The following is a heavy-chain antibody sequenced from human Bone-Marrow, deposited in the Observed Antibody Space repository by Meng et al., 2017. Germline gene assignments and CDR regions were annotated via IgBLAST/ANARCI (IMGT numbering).Heavy chain of an antibody. CDR3: ARPQGAARPIWFDP. CDR2: INHSGST. D-gene: IGHD6-6*01. V-gene: IGHV4-34*01. Sequence: SETLSLTCAVYGGSFSGYYWSWIRQPPGKGLEWIGEINHSGSTNYNPSLKSRVTISVDTSKNQFSLKLSSVTAADTAVYYCARPQGAARPIWFDPWGQGTLVTVSS. J-gene: IGHJ5*02. CDR1: GGSFSGYY.